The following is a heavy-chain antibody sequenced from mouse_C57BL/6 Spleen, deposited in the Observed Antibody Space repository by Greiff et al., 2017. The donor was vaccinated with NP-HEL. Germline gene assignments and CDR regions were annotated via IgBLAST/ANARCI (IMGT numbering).Heavy chain of an antibody. CDR2: INPNNGGT. V-gene: IGHV1-18*01. D-gene: IGHD1-1*01. CDR3: ARGGYYYGSNPWYFDV. J-gene: IGHJ1*03. CDR1: GYTFTDYN. Sequence: EVQLQESGPELVKPGASVKIPCKASGYTFTDYNMDWVKQSHGKSLEWIGDINPNNGGTIYNQKFKGKATLTVDKSSSTAYMELRSLTSEDTAVYYCARGGYYYGSNPWYFDVWGTGTTVTVSS.